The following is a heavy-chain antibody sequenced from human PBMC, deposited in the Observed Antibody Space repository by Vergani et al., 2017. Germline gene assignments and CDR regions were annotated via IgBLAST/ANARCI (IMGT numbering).Heavy chain of an antibody. Sequence: QVQLVQSGAEVKKPGASVKVSCKASGYTFTGSFMHWVRQAPGQGLEWMGWINPNSGGSNYVQKFQGRVTMTRDTSISTAYMELSRLRSDDTAVYYCARQRVAARPYYYYYGMDVWGQGTTVTVSS. CDR3: ARQRVAARPYYYYYGMDV. V-gene: IGHV1-2*02. CDR2: INPNSGGS. CDR1: GYTFTGSF. D-gene: IGHD6-6*01. J-gene: IGHJ6*02.